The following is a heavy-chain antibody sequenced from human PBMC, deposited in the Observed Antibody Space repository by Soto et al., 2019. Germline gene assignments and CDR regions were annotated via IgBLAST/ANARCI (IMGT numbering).Heavy chain of an antibody. V-gene: IGHV3-53*01. J-gene: IGHJ5*02. Sequence: VESLRLSCAASGFIVSSNYMSWVRQAPGKGLEWVSTIYSCVNSYYGDSVKGRFTISRDISKNTLYLQMNCLRAEDTAVYYCTRGDLWGQGTLVTVSS. CDR3: TRGDL. CDR2: IYSCVNS. CDR1: GFIVSSNY.